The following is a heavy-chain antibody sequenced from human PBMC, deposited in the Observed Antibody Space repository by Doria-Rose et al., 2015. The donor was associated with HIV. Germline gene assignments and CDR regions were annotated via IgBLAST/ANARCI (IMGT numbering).Heavy chain of an antibody. Sequence: VQLVQSGRGLVRPGGSLRLSCATSGFTFSSHRINWVRQAPGKGLEWVSSISSTSAYINYADSVRGRFTISRDNARNSLYLQMDSLRAEDTAIYYCATGVTLDYWGQGTLVTVSS. CDR3: ATGVTLDY. V-gene: IGHV3-21*01. CDR1: GFTFSSHR. D-gene: IGHD3-10*01. CDR2: ISSTSAYI. J-gene: IGHJ4*02.